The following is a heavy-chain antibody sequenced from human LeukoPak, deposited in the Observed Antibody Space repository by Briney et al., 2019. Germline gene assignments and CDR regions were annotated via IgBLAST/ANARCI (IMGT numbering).Heavy chain of an antibody. Sequence: ASVKVSCNASVGTLSSYAISCVRQAPGQGLEWMGRIIPILGIANYAQKFQGRVTITADKSTSTAYMELSSLRSEDTAVYYCAGIYTAMPWTGYWGRVTLVTVSS. J-gene: IGHJ4*02. CDR1: VGTLSSYA. D-gene: IGHD2-2*01. CDR2: IIPILGIA. V-gene: IGHV1-69*04. CDR3: AGIYTAMPWTGY.